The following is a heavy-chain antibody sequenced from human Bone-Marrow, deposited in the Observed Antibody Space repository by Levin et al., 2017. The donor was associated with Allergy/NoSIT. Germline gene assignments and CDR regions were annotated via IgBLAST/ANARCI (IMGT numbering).Heavy chain of an antibody. CDR2: INPNTGGT. CDR1: GYTFTGYY. D-gene: IGHD2-15*01. CDR3: AKERGAGTWYYDY. Sequence: GESLKISCKASGYTFTGYYMHWVRQAPGQGLEWMGRINPNTGGTNFAQVFQGRVTMTRDTSINTAYMELSRLRSDDTAFYYCAKERGAGTWYYDYWGQGTLVTVSS. J-gene: IGHJ4*02. V-gene: IGHV1-2*06.